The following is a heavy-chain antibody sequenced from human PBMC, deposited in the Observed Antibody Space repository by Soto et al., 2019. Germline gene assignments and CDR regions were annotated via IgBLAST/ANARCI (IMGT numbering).Heavy chain of an antibody. J-gene: IGHJ6*02. CDR3: ARDREAGYNFYYGMDV. Sequence: GESLKISCQVSGYTFTIYWIGWVRQMPGKGLEWMGIIYPSDSDTRYSPSFQGQVTISADQSINTAYLQWDSLKASDTAIYYCARDREAGYNFYYGMDVWGQGTTVTVSS. V-gene: IGHV5-51*01. CDR2: IYPSDSDT. CDR1: GYTFTIYW. D-gene: IGHD6-19*01.